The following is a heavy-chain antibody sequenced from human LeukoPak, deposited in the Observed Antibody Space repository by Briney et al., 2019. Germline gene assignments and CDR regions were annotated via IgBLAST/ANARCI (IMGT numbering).Heavy chain of an antibody. CDR1: GGTFTSYA. CDR3: ARDRITMVRGVINAFDI. V-gene: IGHV1-69*10. D-gene: IGHD3-10*01. Sequence: ASVTLSCTASGGTFTSYAISWVRHAPGQGLEWMGRIITILGIANYAQKFQGRVTITADKSTSTAYMELSSLRSDDTAVYYCARDRITMVRGVINAFDIWGQGTMGTVSA. J-gene: IGHJ3*02. CDR2: IITILGIA.